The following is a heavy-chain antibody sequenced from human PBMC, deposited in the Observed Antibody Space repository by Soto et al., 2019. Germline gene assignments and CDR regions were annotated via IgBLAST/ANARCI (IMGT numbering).Heavy chain of an antibody. V-gene: IGHV1-18*01. J-gene: IGHJ3*02. CDR3: ARDREWEQLDGAFDI. Sequence: QVQLVQSGAEVKKPGASVKVSCKASGYTFTSYGISWVRQAPGQGLEWMGWISAYNGNTKYVQKLRGRVTMTTDTSTRTAYMELRSLRSDDTAVYYCARDREWEQLDGAFDIWGQGTMVTVSS. CDR1: GYTFTSYG. D-gene: IGHD1-26*01. CDR2: ISAYNGNT.